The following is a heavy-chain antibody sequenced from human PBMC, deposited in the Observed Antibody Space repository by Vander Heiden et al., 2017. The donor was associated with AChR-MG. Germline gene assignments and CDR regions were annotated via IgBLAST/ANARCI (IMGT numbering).Heavy chain of an antibody. V-gene: IGHV1-69*01. CDR2: IIPIFGTA. CDR3: AETRVDWFDP. J-gene: IGHJ5*02. CDR1: GGTFSSYG. Sequence: VQLVQSGAEVKKPGSSVKVSCNASGGTFSSYGISWGRQAPGKGRGWMGGIIPIFGTANYEQKFQGRVTITADEATSTAYMELSSLRSEDTAVYYCAETRVDWFDPWGQGTLVTVSS.